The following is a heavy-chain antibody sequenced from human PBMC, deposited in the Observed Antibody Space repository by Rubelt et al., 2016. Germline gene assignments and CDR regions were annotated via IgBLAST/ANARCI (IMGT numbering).Heavy chain of an antibody. V-gene: IGHV3-30*04. CDR1: TFSSYA. J-gene: IGHJ4*02. CDR2: ISYDGSNK. Sequence: TFSSYAMHWVRQAPGKGLEWVAVISYDGSNKYYADSVKGRFTISRDNSKNTLYLQMNSLRAEDTAVYYCARGWRMSSATPGAVDYWGQGTLVTVSS. D-gene: IGHD2-15*01. CDR3: ARGWRMSSATPGAVDY.